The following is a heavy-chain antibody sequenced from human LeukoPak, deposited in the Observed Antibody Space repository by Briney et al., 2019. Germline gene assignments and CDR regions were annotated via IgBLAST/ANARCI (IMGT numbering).Heavy chain of an antibody. CDR2: ISFSSSTI. Sequence: PGGSLRLSCAASGLTFSSYSMNWVRQAPGKGLEWVSYISFSSSTIYYADSVKGRFTISRDNAKNSLYLQMNSLRDEDTAVYYCARRLVGGFDYWGQGTLVTVSS. CDR1: GLTFSSYS. V-gene: IGHV3-48*02. CDR3: ARRLVGGFDY. J-gene: IGHJ4*02. D-gene: IGHD2-2*01.